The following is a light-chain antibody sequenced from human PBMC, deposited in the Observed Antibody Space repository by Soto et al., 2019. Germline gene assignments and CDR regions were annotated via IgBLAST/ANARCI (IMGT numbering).Light chain of an antibody. CDR2: DVS. Sequence: QSVLTQPRSVSGSPGQSVTISCTGTSSDVGGYNYVSWYQQRPGKAPKLMIYDVSKRPSGVPDRCSGSKSGNTASLTISGLQAEDEADYYCCSYAGSYTWVFGGGTKLTVL. CDR3: CSYAGSYTWV. J-gene: IGLJ3*02. V-gene: IGLV2-11*01. CDR1: SSDVGGYNY.